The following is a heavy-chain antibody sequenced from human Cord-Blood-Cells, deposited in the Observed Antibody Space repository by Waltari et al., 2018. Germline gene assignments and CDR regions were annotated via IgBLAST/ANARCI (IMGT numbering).Heavy chain of an antibody. D-gene: IGHD3-22*01. V-gene: IGHV3-21*01. Sequence: EVQLVASGVGLVKPGGSLRLSCAASGFTFSSYSMNWVRQAPGKGLEWVSSICSSSSYRYNADTVKGRFTISRDNAKHSLYLQMNSLRAEETAVYYCARSPYDSSGYYYYFDYWGQGTLVTVSS. CDR1: GFTFSSYS. J-gene: IGHJ4*02. CDR3: ARSPYDSSGYYYYFDY. CDR2: ICSSSSYR.